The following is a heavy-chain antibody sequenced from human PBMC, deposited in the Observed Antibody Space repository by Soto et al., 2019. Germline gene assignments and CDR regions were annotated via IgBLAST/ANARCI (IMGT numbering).Heavy chain of an antibody. CDR3: ARGMTVAANWFGS. CDR2: IKQDGGEK. J-gene: IGHJ5*01. Sequence: EVQLVESGGGLVQPGGSLRLSCAASGFTFTRYWMNWVRQAPEKGPEWVANIKQDGGEKYYVDSVKGRFTISRDNADNSLILQMNSLRAEDTAVYYCARGMTVAANWFGSWGQGTLVTVSS. V-gene: IGHV3-7*02. CDR1: GFTFTRYW. D-gene: IGHD6-19*01.